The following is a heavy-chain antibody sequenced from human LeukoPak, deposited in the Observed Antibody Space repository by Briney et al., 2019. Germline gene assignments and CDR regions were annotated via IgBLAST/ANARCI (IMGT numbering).Heavy chain of an antibody. Sequence: GGSLRLSCAASGFTFSSYAMSWVRQAPGKGLEWVSSISGSAGNTYYADSVKGRFTISRDNSQNTLYLQMNSLRAEDTAVYYCARDYADYVGYFFFDYWGQGTLVTVSS. CDR3: ARDYADYVGYFFFDY. V-gene: IGHV3-23*01. D-gene: IGHD4-17*01. CDR2: ISGSAGNT. J-gene: IGHJ4*02. CDR1: GFTFSSYA.